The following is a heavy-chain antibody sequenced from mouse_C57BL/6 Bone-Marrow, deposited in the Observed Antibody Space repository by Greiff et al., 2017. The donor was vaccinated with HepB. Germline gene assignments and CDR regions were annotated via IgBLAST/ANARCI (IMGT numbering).Heavy chain of an antibody. J-gene: IGHJ2*01. CDR2: ISSGGSYT. D-gene: IGHD1-1*02. V-gene: IGHV5-6*01. CDR3: ASPGCGYFDY. CDR1: GFTFSSYG. Sequence: EVQLVESGGDLVKPGGSLKLSCAASGFTFSSYGMSWVRQTPDKRLEWVATISSGGSYTYYPDSVKGRFTISRDNAKNTLYLQMSSLKSEDTAMYYCASPGCGYFDYWGQGTTLTVSS.